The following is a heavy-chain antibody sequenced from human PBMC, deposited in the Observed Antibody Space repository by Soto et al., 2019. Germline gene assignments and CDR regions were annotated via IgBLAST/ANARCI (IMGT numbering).Heavy chain of an antibody. Sequence: ASLKVSCKASGYTFTIYGISWVRQAPGQGLEWMGWISAYNGNTNYAQKLQGRVTMTTDTSTSTAYMELRSLRSDDTAVYYCARDAAYGGYDFWSGSTNYGMDVWGQGTTVTVSS. D-gene: IGHD3-3*01. CDR2: ISAYNGNT. CDR1: GYTFTIYG. V-gene: IGHV1-18*01. J-gene: IGHJ6*02. CDR3: ARDAAYGGYDFWSGSTNYGMDV.